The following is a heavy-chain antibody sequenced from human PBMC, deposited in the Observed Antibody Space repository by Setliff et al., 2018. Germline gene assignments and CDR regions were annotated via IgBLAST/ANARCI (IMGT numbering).Heavy chain of an antibody. Sequence: SETLSLTCTVYGGSLSDYYWSWIRQPPGKGLEWIVEINHSGSTNYSPSLKSRVTISVDMSKNQLSLKLSSVTAADTAAYYCRVWDGSYKNDYWGQGTLVTVSS. J-gene: IGHJ4*02. CDR3: RVWDGSYKNDY. CDR1: GGSLSDYY. V-gene: IGHV4-34*01. D-gene: IGHD3-3*01. CDR2: INHSGST.